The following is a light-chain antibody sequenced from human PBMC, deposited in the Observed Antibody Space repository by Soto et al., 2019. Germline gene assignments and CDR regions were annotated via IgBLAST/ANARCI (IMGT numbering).Light chain of an antibody. J-gene: IGKJ1*01. Sequence: EIVLTQSPGTLSLSPGERATLSCRASQSVSSSYLAWYQQKPGQAPRLLIYGASSRATGIPDRFSGSGSGTDSTLTISRLEPEEFAVYYCQQYGSSPLTFGQGTKVEIK. CDR3: QQYGSSPLT. CDR2: GAS. V-gene: IGKV3-20*01. CDR1: QSVSSSY.